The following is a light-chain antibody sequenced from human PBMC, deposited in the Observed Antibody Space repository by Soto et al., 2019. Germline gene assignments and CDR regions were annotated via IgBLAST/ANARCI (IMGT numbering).Light chain of an antibody. V-gene: IGKV1-5*03. J-gene: IGKJ4*01. CDR3: HQYNTYPLP. Sequence: DIQMTQSPSTLSASVGDRVTITCRASQSISTWLAWYQRKPGKAPKLLIYKASNLEGGVPSRFSGSGSGTEFTITINSLQPDYFATYYCHQYNTYPLPFGGGTTVESK. CDR2: KAS. CDR1: QSISTW.